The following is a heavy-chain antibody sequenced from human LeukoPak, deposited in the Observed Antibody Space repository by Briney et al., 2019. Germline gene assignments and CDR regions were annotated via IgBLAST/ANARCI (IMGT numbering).Heavy chain of an antibody. Sequence: GGSLRLSCAASGFTFSSYAMSWVRQAPGKGLEGVSAISGSGGSTYYADAVRGRFTNSRDNSKNTLYLQMNSLRPDDTAVYYCARDRGWSQTYGSGTYGLDYWGQGMLVTVSS. J-gene: IGHJ4*02. CDR1: GFTFSSYA. CDR2: ISGSGGST. CDR3: ARDRGWSQTYGSGTYGLDY. V-gene: IGHV3-23*01. D-gene: IGHD3-10*01.